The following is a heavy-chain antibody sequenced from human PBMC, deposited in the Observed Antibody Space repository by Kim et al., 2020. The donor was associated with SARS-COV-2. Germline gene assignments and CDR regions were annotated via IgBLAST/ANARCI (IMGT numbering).Heavy chain of an antibody. CDR2: IYYSGST. CDR1: GGSISSSSYY. J-gene: IGHJ4*02. D-gene: IGHD5-18*01. Sequence: SETLSLTCTVSGGSISSSSYYWGWIRQPPGKGLEWIGSIYYSGSTYYNPSLKSRVTISVDTSKNQFSLKLSSVTAADTAVYYCANLHSGYSYYYFDYWGQGTLVTVSS. CDR3: ANLHSGYSYYYFDY. V-gene: IGHV4-39*01.